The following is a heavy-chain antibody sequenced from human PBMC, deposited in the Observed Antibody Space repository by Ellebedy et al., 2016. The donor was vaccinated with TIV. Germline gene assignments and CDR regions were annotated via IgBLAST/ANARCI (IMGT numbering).Heavy chain of an antibody. CDR2: VYHTGTT. D-gene: IGHD4-23*01. CDR1: GASISNYF. CDR3: ARLYDDGANAAWYFDV. J-gene: IGHJ2*01. Sequence: MPGGSLRLSCTVSGASISNYFWSWIRQPPGKGLEWIGFVYHTGTTKYHPSLKSGVTMSVDTSKNHFSLKVTSVTAADTAVYYCARLYDDGANAAWYFDVWGRGTLVTVSS. V-gene: IGHV4-59*01.